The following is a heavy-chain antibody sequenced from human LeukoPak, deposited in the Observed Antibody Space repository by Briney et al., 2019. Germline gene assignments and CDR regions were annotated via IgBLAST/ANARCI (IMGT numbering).Heavy chain of an antibody. V-gene: IGHV4-59*01. J-gene: IGHJ4*02. Sequence: PSETLSLTCTVSGGSISSYSWSWIRQPPGKGLEWIGYIYYSGSTNYNPSLKSRVTISVDTSKNQFSLKLSSVAAADTAVYYCARGLTIFGYWGQGTLVTVSS. CDR1: GGSISSYS. CDR3: ARGLTIFGY. D-gene: IGHD3-3*01. CDR2: IYYSGST.